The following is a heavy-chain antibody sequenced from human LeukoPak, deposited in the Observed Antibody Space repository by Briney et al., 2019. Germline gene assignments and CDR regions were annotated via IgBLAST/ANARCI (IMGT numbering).Heavy chain of an antibody. CDR2: IIPILGIA. Sequence: SVKVSCKASGGTFSSYAISWVRQAPGQGLEWMGRIIPILGIANYAQKFQGRVTMTRDTSISTAYMELSRLRSDDTAVYYCARASSLDPSGGYWGQGTLVTVSS. J-gene: IGHJ4*02. CDR1: GGTFSSYA. V-gene: IGHV1-69*04. D-gene: IGHD3-16*01. CDR3: ARASSLDPSGGY.